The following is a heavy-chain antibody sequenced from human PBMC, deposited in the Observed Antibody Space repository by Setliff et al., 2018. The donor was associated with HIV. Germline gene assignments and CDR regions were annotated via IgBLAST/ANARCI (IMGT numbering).Heavy chain of an antibody. J-gene: IGHJ4*02. CDR1: GESFSDYS. D-gene: IGHD1-1*01. CDR3: ATRGWNGYKAFDY. V-gene: IGHV4-34*01. CDR2: INRGGST. Sequence: PSETLSLTCAVYGESFSDYSWTWIRQPPGKGLEWIGEINRGGSTNYNPSLKSRAIISVDTSKKHLSLNLTSVTAADTAVYYCATRGWNGYKAFDYWGQGTLVTVSS.